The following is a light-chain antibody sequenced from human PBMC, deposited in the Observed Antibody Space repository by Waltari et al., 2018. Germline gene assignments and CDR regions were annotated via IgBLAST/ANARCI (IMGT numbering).Light chain of an antibody. CDR2: GAS. Sequence: EVVLTQSPGTLSLSPGERVTLSCRASQSISANHLVWYQQKLGQAPRLLIYGASSRATGVPDRFSGSGSGTDFTLTISRLEPEDFAVYYCQQYGNSLTFGGGTKVEIK. J-gene: IGKJ4*01. V-gene: IGKV3-20*01. CDR3: QQYGNSLT. CDR1: QSISANH.